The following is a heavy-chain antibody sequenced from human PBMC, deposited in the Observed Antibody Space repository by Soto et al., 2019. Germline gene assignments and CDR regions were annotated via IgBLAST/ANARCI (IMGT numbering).Heavy chain of an antibody. CDR1: GFTFSNAW. J-gene: IGHJ4*02. Sequence: GGSLRLSCAASGFTFSNAWMSWVRQAPGKGLEWVGRIKGKTDGGTTDYDAPVKGRSTISRDDSKKTLYLQMNSLKTEDTAVYYCTTRYYYDSSGSTSPLDYWGQGTLVTVSS. CDR2: IKGKTDGGTT. V-gene: IGHV3-15*01. CDR3: TTRYYYDSSGSTSPLDY. D-gene: IGHD3-22*01.